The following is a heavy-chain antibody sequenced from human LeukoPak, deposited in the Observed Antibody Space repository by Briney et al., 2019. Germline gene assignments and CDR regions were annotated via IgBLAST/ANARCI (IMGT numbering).Heavy chain of an antibody. CDR2: ISSSSSTI. Sequence: GSLRLSCVASGFTFSTYWIHWVRQAPGKGLVWVSYISSSSSTIYYADSVKGRFTISRDNAKNSLYLQMNSLRAEDTAVYYCARTRTGVTGTTFFDYWGQGTLVTVSS. CDR3: ARTRTGVTGTTFFDY. CDR1: GFTFSTYW. V-gene: IGHV3-48*01. J-gene: IGHJ4*02. D-gene: IGHD1-7*01.